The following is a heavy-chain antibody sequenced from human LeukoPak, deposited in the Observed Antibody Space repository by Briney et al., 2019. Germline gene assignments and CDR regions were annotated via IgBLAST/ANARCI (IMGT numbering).Heavy chain of an antibody. D-gene: IGHD4-23*01. V-gene: IGHV3-9*01. Sequence: GGSLRLSCATSGFTFNDYAMHWVRQAPGKGLEWVSGISWNSGSIDYADSVKGRFTVSSDNAKGSVYLQMNSLRAEDTALYSCAKSTSGGNSGGNAFDIWGQGTMVTVSS. CDR3: AKSTSGGNSGGNAFDI. J-gene: IGHJ3*02. CDR1: GFTFNDYA. CDR2: ISWNSGSI.